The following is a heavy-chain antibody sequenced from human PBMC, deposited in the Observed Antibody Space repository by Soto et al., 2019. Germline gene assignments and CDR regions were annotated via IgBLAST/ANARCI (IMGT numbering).Heavy chain of an antibody. CDR2: IYHSGST. D-gene: IGHD4-17*01. CDR1: GGSISSGGYS. Sequence: SETLSLTCAVSGGSISSGGYSWSWIRQPPGKGLERIGYIYHSGSTYYNPSLKSRVTISVDRSKNQFSLKLSSVTAADTAVYYCARDPGFLTTVTTRWFDPWGQGTLVTVSS. J-gene: IGHJ5*02. CDR3: ARDPGFLTTVTTRWFDP. V-gene: IGHV4-30-2*01.